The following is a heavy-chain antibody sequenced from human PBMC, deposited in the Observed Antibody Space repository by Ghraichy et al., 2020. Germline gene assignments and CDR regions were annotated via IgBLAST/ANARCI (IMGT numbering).Heavy chain of an antibody. D-gene: IGHD6-13*01. J-gene: IGHJ4*02. V-gene: IGHV4-59*01. CDR3: AVGGAVAGPYLNY. Sequence: SETLSLTCTVSGDSISTYYWSWIRQTPGKGLEWIGSIYHTGSTNYNPSLKSRVAISVDTSKNQFSLNLSSVTAADPAVYYCAVGGAVAGPYLNYWGQGTLVSVSS. CDR1: GDSISTYY. CDR2: IYHTGST.